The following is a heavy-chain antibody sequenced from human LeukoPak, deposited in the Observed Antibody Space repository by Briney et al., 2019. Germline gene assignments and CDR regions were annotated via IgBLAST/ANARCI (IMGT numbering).Heavy chain of an antibody. CDR1: GGSFSGYY. D-gene: IGHD2-15*01. CDR3: ARVGFYSPNWFDP. J-gene: IGHJ5*02. CDR2: IYYSGST. Sequence: PSETLSLTCAVYGGSFSGYYWSWIRQHPGKGLEWIGYIYYSGSTYYNPSLKSRVTISVDTSKNQFSLKLSSVTAADTAVYYCARVGFYSPNWFDPWGQGTLVTVSS. V-gene: IGHV4-31*11.